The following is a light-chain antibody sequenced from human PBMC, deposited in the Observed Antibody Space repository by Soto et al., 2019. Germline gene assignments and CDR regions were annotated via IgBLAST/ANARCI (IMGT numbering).Light chain of an antibody. V-gene: IGLV2-11*01. CDR2: DVS. J-gene: IGLJ2*01. CDR1: SSDVGGYNY. Sequence: QSALTQPRSVSGSPGQSVTISCTGTSSDVGGYNYVSWYQQYPGKAPKLMIYDVSERPSGVPDRFSGSKSGNTASLTISGLQAEDEADYFCCSFAGTYTCPFGGGTKLPS. CDR3: CSFAGTYTCP.